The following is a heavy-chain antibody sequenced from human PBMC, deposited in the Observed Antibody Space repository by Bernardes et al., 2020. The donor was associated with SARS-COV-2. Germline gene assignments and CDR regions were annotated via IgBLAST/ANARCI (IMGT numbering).Heavy chain of an antibody. V-gene: IGHV1-69*13. Sequence: SVKVSCQASGGTFTSYAIIWVRQAPGQGLEWMGGTIPILGTATYAQKFQGRVTITADELTAYMELSSLTSEDTAVYYCGSGWYFEYYYYGMHVWGQGTTVTVSS. J-gene: IGHJ6*02. CDR2: TIPILGTA. CDR1: GGTFTSYA. D-gene: IGHD6-19*01. CDR3: GSGWYFEYYYYGMHV.